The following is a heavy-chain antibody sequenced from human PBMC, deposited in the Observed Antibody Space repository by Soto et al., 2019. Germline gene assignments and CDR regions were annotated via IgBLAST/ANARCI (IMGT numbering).Heavy chain of an antibody. D-gene: IGHD2-2*01. J-gene: IGHJ6*02. CDR3: AREEDIVLVPAATHYYYYGMDV. CDR2: IIPIFGTA. Sequence: SVKVSCKASGGTFSSYASSWVRQAPGQGLEWLGGIIPIFGTANYAQKFQGRVTITADESTSTAYMELRSLRSEDTAVYYCAREEDIVLVPAATHYYYYGMDVWGQGTTVTVSS. V-gene: IGHV1-69*13. CDR1: GGTFSSYA.